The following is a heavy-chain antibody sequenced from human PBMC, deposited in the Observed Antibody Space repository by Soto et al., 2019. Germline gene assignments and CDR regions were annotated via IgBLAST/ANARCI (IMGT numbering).Heavy chain of an antibody. CDR1: GFTFNYYG. Sequence: GGSLKQKCAASGFTFNYYGMSWVRQAPGKGLEWVGRIRSKANSYATAYAASVKGRFTISRDDSKNTAYLQMNSLKTEDTAVYYCTRYYGDSQPYYGMDVWGQGTTVTVSS. J-gene: IGHJ6*01. CDR3: TRYYGDSQPYYGMDV. D-gene: IGHD4-17*01. CDR2: IRSKANSYAT. V-gene: IGHV3-73*01.